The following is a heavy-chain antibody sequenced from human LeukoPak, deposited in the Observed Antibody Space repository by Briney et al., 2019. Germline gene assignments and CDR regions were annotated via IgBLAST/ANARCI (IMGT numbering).Heavy chain of an antibody. CDR2: INPNSGGT. CDR1: GYTFTGYY. D-gene: IGHD1-1*01. J-gene: IGHJ4*02. CDR3: ARDLGNNYSFDY. Sequence: VASVKVSCKASGYTFTGYYMHWVRQAPGQGLEWMGRINPNSGGTNYAQKFQGRITMTRDTFISTAYMEVSRLTSDDTALYYCARDLGNNYSFDYWGQGTLVTVSS. V-gene: IGHV1-2*06.